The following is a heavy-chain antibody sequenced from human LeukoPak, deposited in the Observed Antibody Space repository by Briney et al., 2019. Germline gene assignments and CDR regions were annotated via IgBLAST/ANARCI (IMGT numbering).Heavy chain of an antibody. CDR1: GFTFSNYA. J-gene: IGHJ4*02. CDR3: AKDHGRDYYGSGRYDY. V-gene: IGHV3-23*01. Sequence: PGGTLRLSCAASGFTFSNYAMSWVRQAPGKGLEWVSGITSDLSTYYADSVKGRFTISRDNSKNTLYLQMNSLRAEDTAVYYCAKDHGRDYYGSGRYDYWGQGTLVTVSS. CDR2: ITSDLST. D-gene: IGHD3-10*01.